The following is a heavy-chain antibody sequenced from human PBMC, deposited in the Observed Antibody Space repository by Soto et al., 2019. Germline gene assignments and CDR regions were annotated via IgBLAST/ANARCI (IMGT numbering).Heavy chain of an antibody. J-gene: IGHJ4*02. CDR2: IYPGDSDT. CDR3: VVYSSSSGRHFDY. Sequence: GESLKISCKSSGYIFSKYWIGWVRQMPGKGLEWMGIIYPGDSDTRYSPSFQGQVTISADKSITTAYLQWRSLKASDTAIYYCVVYSSSSGRHFDYWGKGTLVTVSS. V-gene: IGHV5-51*01. D-gene: IGHD6-6*01. CDR1: GYIFSKYW.